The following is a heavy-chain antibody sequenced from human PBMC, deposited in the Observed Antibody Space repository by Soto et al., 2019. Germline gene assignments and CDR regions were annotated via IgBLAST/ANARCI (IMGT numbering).Heavy chain of an antibody. J-gene: IGHJ4*02. CDR1: RFSFSSYA. D-gene: IGHD4-17*01. Sequence: QLLESGGGLVQPGGSLRLSCESSRFSFSSYALSWVRHTPGKGLEWVSTFSAGGRAYYADSVKGRFTIAKDTSKNTLRLQASSLRAEDTAVYYCAKESMPQHYGDTLFDYWGQGTRVTVSS. CDR3: AKESMPQHYGDTLFDY. CDR2: FSAGGRA. V-gene: IGHV3-23*01.